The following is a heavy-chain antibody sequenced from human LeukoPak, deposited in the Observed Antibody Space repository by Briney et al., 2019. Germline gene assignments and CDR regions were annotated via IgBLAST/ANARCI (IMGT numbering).Heavy chain of an antibody. D-gene: IGHD2-21*01. Sequence: GGSLRLSCAASGFTFSTYHMNWVRQAPGKGLEWVSYISSRSSTIYYADSMEGRFTISRDNAKNSLYLQMNSRRADDTAVYYCARPAADCGGDCYWAFDYWGQGTLVTVSS. CDR1: GFTFSTYH. CDR3: ARPAADCGGDCYWAFDY. CDR2: ISSRSSTI. J-gene: IGHJ4*02. V-gene: IGHV3-48*01.